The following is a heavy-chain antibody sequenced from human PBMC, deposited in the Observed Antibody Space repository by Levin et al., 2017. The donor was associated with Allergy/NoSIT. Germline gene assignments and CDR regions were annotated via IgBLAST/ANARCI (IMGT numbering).Heavy chain of an antibody. CDR3: TTDPSGVVPEYYFDY. CDR1: GFTFSNAW. J-gene: IGHJ4*02. CDR2: IKSKTDGGTT. V-gene: IGHV3-15*01. Sequence: GESLKISCAASGFTFSNAWMSWVRQAPGKGLEWVGRIKSKTDGGTTDYAAPVKGRFTISRDDSKNTLYLQMNSLKTEDTAVNYCTTDPSGVVPEYYFDYWGQGTLVTVSS. D-gene: IGHD2-15*01.